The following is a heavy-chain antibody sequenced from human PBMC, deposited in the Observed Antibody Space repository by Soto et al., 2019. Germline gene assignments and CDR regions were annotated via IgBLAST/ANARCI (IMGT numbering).Heavy chain of an antibody. CDR3: ARTNTAMVGYHFAY. CDR1: GGSFSGYY. V-gene: IGHV4-34*01. Sequence: SETLSLTCAVSGGSFSGYYWSWIRQPPGKGLEWMGEISHSGSTNYNPSLKSRVIISVDTSKVWFSLKLSSVTEADTAVYNGARTNTAMVGYHFAYWGQGTLVTVSS. J-gene: IGHJ4*02. CDR2: ISHSGST. D-gene: IGHD5-18*01.